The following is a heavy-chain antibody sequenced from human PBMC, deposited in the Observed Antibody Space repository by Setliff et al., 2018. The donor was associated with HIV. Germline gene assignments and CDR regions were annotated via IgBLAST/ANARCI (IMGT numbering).Heavy chain of an antibody. CDR2: IKRDGSVQ. V-gene: IGHV3-7*03. J-gene: IGHJ6*03. Sequence: GGSLRLSCVGSEFTFENYWMSWVRQAPEKGLEWVANIKRDGSVQLYVDSVKGRFTISRDNRKSSVYLQMNSLRDEDTALYFCARDDYMDVWGKGTTVTVSS. CDR3: ARDDYMDV. CDR1: EFTFENYW.